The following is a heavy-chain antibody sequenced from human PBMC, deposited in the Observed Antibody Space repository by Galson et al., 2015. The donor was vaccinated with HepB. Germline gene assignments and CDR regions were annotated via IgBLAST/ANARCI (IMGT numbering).Heavy chain of an antibody. J-gene: IGHJ4*02. V-gene: IGHV3-23*01. Sequence: SLRLSCAASGFTFSSYVMSWVRQAPGKGLEWVSTISGSGGSTYYADSVKGRFTISRDNSKNTLDLQMNSLRAEDTAVYYCTKSEGSGTGAFDYWGQGTLVTVSS. CDR2: ISGSGGST. D-gene: IGHD3-10*01. CDR3: TKSEGSGTGAFDY. CDR1: GFTFSSYV.